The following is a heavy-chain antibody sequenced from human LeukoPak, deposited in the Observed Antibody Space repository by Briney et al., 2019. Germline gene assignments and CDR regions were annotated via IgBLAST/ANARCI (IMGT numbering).Heavy chain of an antibody. J-gene: IGHJ4*02. D-gene: IGHD4-17*01. Sequence: GGSLRLSCAASGFSFSRYWMNWVRQAPGKGLEWVSAISGSGGSTYYADSVKGRFTIFRDNSKNTLYLQMNSLRAEDTAVYYCAKVGDYGCGYWGQGTLVTVSS. V-gene: IGHV3-23*01. CDR3: AKVGDYGCGY. CDR2: ISGSGGST. CDR1: GFSFSRYW.